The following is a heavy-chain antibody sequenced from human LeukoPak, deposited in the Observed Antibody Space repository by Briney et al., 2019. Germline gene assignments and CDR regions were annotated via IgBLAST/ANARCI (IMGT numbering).Heavy chain of an antibody. J-gene: IGHJ4*02. Sequence: SQTLSLTCTVSGGSISSGSYYWSWIRQPAGKGLEWIGRIYTSGSTNYNPSLKSRVTISVDTSKNQFPLKLSSVTAADTAVYYCARERIVGALYYFDYWGQGTLVTVSS. CDR2: IYTSGST. CDR1: GGSISSGSYY. D-gene: IGHD1-26*01. CDR3: ARERIVGALYYFDY. V-gene: IGHV4-61*02.